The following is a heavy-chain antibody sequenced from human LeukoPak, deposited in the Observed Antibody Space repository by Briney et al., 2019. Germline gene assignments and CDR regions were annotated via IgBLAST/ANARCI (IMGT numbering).Heavy chain of an antibody. Sequence: GGSLRLSCAASGFTVSSNYMSWVRQAPGKGLEWVSIIYSGGSTYYADSVKGRFTISRDNSKNTLYLQMNSLRAEDTAVYYYARARGYNYGFDCWGQGTLVTVSS. CDR2: IYSGGST. V-gene: IGHV3-53*01. CDR3: ARARGYNYGFDC. D-gene: IGHD5-18*01. J-gene: IGHJ4*02. CDR1: GFTVSSNY.